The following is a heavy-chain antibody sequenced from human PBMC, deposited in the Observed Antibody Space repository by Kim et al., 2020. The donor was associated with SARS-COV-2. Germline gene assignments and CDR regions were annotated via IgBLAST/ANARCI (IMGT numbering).Heavy chain of an antibody. J-gene: IGHJ4*02. V-gene: IGHV3-21*04. Sequence: GGSLRLSCAASGFTFSSYSMNWVRQAPGKGLEWVSSISSSSSYIYYADSVKGRFTISRDNAKNSLYLQMNSLRAEDTAVYYCARDPPGYCSGGSCYEDYWGQGTLVTVSS. CDR1: GFTFSSYS. D-gene: IGHD2-15*01. CDR2: ISSSSSYI. CDR3: ARDPPGYCSGGSCYEDY.